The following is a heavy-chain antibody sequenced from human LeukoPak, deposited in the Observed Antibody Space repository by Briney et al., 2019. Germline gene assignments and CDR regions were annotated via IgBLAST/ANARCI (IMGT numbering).Heavy chain of an antibody. J-gene: IGHJ6*03. CDR3: ARQGSWSRRNYYYYYMDV. D-gene: IGHD6-13*01. V-gene: IGHV4-34*01. CDR2: INHSGST. Sequence: PSETLSLTCAVYGGSFSGYYWSWLRQPPGKGLEWIGEINHSGSTNYNPSLKSRVTISVDTSKNQFSLKLSSVTAADTAVYYCARQGSWSRRNYYYYYMDVWGKGTTVTVSS. CDR1: GGSFSGYY.